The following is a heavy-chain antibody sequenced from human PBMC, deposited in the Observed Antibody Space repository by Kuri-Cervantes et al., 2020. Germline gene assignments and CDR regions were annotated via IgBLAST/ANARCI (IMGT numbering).Heavy chain of an antibody. CDR3: ARAWSSGWQKDAFDI. CDR2: IYYSGST. CDR1: GGSISSYY. J-gene: IGHJ3*02. Sequence: SETLSLTCTVSGGSISSYYWSWIRQPPGKGLEWIGYIYYSGSTNYNPSLKSRVTISVDTSKNQFSLELSSVTAADTAVYYCARAWSSGWQKDAFDIWGQGTMVTVSS. V-gene: IGHV4-59*01. D-gene: IGHD6-19*01.